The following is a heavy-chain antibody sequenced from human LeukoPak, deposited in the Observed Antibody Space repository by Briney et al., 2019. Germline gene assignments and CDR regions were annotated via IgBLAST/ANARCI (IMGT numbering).Heavy chain of an antibody. Sequence: SETLSLTCTVSGGSIYSTTFYWGWIRQPPGKGLEWIGSMYYDGSTYHNPSLKSRVTISVDTSNNQFSLKLTSVTAADTAVYFCARRCLSGSDDGEDYFDYWGQGTLVTVSS. V-gene: IGHV4-39*01. CDR1: GGSIYSTTFY. J-gene: IGHJ4*02. D-gene: IGHD1-26*01. CDR2: MYYDGST. CDR3: ARRCLSGSDDGEDYFDY.